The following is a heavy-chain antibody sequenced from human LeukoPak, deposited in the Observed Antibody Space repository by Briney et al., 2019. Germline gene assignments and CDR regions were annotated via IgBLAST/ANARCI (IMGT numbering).Heavy chain of an antibody. CDR2: IYYSGST. CDR1: GGSISSYY. J-gene: IGHJ5*02. V-gene: IGHV4-59*01. Sequence: LETLSLTCTVSGGSISSYYWSWLRQPPGKGLEWIGYIYYSGSTNYNPSLKSRVTISVDTSKNQFSLKLSSVTAADTAVYYCARVRSSGYPNWFDPWGQGTLVTVSS. CDR3: ARVRSSGYPNWFDP. D-gene: IGHD3-22*01.